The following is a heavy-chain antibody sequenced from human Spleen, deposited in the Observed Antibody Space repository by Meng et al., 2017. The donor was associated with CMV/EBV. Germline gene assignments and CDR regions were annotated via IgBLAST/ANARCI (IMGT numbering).Heavy chain of an antibody. CDR1: CYTLTRKG. V-gene: IGHV1-18*01. CDR2: YHGYQCQT. J-gene: IGHJ5*02. D-gene: IGHD3-10*01. CDR3: SRGVWFDP. Sequence: QVQMVPSGTEGKHPEAHVQSPCHASCYTLTRKGNSWVRQAPGQGLELMGLYHGYQCQTKLAQKFQGRGPMHPETSPSPAYMEPSHLRSEDTGVYYRSRGVWFDPWGQGTLVTVSS.